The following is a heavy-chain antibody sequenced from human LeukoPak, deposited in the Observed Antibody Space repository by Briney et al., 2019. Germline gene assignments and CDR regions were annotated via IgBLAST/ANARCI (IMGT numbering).Heavy chain of an antibody. V-gene: IGHV4-59*08. CDR3: AAAAAGVDY. CDR2: IYYSGST. CDR1: GGSISSYY. J-gene: IGHJ4*02. Sequence: PSETLSLTCTVSGGSISSYYWSWIRQPPGKGLEWIGYIYYSGSTNYNPSLKSRVTISVDTSKNLFSLKLSSVTAADTAVYYCAAAAAGVDYWGQGTLVTVSS. D-gene: IGHD6-13*01.